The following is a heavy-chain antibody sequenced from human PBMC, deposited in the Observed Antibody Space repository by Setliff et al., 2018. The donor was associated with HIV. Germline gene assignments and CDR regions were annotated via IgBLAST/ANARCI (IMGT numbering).Heavy chain of an antibody. V-gene: IGHV4-34*01. CDR3: ARCGYSYGFGRHRAYFQY. J-gene: IGHJ1*01. Sequence: SETLSLTCAVYGGSFSAFYWSWIRQTPGKGLEWIGEINHSGATNYNPSLKSRVTMSVDTSKNQFSLKLSSVTAADTAVFYCARCGYSYGFGRHRAYFQYWGQGTQVTVAS. D-gene: IGHD5-18*01. CDR1: GGSFSAFY. CDR2: INHSGAT.